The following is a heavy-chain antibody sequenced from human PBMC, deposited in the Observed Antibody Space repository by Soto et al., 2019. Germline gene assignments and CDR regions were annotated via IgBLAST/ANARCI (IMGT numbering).Heavy chain of an antibody. D-gene: IGHD6-19*01. V-gene: IGHV1-69*04. CDR2: IIPILGIA. Sequence: GASVKVSCTDSGGTFSSYTISWVRQAPGQGLEWMGRIIPILGIANYAQKFQGRVTITADKSTSTAYMELSSLRSEDTAVYYCAREGGIAVAGTNYWGQGTLVTVSS. CDR3: AREGGIAVAGTNY. J-gene: IGHJ4*02. CDR1: GGTFSSYT.